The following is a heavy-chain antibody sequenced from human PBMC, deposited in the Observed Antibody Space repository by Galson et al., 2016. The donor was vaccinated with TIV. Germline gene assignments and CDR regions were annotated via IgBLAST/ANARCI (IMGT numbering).Heavy chain of an antibody. J-gene: IGHJ5*01. CDR1: GVSTGSRDY. Sequence: ETLSLTCTVSGVSTGSRDYHWDWVRQPPGKGLEWIGTTYHRGNSYHRWSTYYTPSPNSRVTISVVTSANQISPRLNSVTAADSAVYYCARGRVEDEIGLALYAFDFWGQGTLVTVPS. D-gene: IGHD2/OR15-2a*01. CDR3: ARGRVEDEIGLALYAFDF. V-gene: IGHV4-4*02. CDR2: TTYHRGNSYHRWST.